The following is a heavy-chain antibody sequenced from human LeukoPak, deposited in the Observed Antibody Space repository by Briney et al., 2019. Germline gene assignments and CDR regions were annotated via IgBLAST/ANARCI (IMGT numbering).Heavy chain of an antibody. CDR2: ISSSGSTI. Sequence: PGGSLRLSCAASGFTFSSYEMNWVRQAPGKGLEWVSYISSSGSTIYYADSVKGRFTISRDSAKNSLYLQMNSLRAEDTAVYYCAELRITMIGGVWGKGTTVTISS. V-gene: IGHV3-48*03. CDR1: GFTFSSYE. CDR3: AELRITMIGGV. J-gene: IGHJ6*04. D-gene: IGHD3-10*02.